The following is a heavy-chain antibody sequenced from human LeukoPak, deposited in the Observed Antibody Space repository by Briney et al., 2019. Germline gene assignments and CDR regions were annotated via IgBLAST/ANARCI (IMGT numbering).Heavy chain of an antibody. J-gene: IGHJ4*02. CDR3: AGEIPFDY. CDR2: ISSSSSTI. V-gene: IGHV3-48*01. CDR1: GFTFSSYS. Sequence: GGSLRLSCAASGFTFSSYSMNWVRQAPGKGLEWISYISSSSSTIYYADSVKGRFTISRDNAKNSLYLQMNSLRAEDTAVYYCAGEIPFDYWGQGTLVTVSS.